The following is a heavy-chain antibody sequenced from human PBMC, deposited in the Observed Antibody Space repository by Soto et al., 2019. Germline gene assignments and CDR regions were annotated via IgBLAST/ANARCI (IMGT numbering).Heavy chain of an antibody. D-gene: IGHD2-15*01. Sequence: GASVKVSCKASGYTFTNHGVSWVRQAPGQGLEWMGWINPNSGGTNYAQKFQGWVTMTRDTSISTAYMELSRLRSDDTAVYYCARGQTDIVVVVAASDAFDIWGQGTMVTVSS. CDR3: ARGQTDIVVVVAASDAFDI. CDR1: GYTFTNHG. V-gene: IGHV1-2*04. J-gene: IGHJ3*02. CDR2: INPNSGGT.